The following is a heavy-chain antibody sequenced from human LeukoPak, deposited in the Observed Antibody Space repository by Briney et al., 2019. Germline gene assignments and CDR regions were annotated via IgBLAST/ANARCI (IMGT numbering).Heavy chain of an antibody. J-gene: IGHJ5*02. CDR3: ARFQESITITGGGLDP. Sequence: ASVKVSCKASGYTFTSNYIHWVRQAPGQGLEWMGGIIPIFGTANYAQKFQGRVTITADESTSTAYMELSSLRSEDTAVYYCARFQESITITGGGLDPWGQGTLVTVSS. CDR2: IIPIFGTA. V-gene: IGHV1-69*13. CDR1: GYTFTSNY. D-gene: IGHD3-3*01.